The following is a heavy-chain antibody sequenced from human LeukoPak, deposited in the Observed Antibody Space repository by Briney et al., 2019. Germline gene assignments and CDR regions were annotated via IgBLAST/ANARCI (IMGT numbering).Heavy chain of an antibody. J-gene: IGHJ4*02. CDR3: AKRSDFFGVVH. D-gene: IGHD3-3*01. CDR1: GFTVSNNH. Sequence: GGSLRLSCVASGFTVSNNHVSWVRQAPGKGLEWVSAISGSGGRTYYADSVKGRFTIFRDNSKNTLYLQMNSLRAEDTAVYYCAKRSDFFGVVHWGQGILVTVSS. CDR2: ISGSGGRT. V-gene: IGHV3-23*01.